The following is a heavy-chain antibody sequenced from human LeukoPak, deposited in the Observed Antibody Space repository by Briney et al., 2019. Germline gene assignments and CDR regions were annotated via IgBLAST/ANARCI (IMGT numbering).Heavy chain of an antibody. D-gene: IGHD6-6*01. CDR1: GFTFNNYA. CDR3: ARSSYSSSSSV. CDR2: INSDGSEG. J-gene: IGHJ3*01. V-gene: IGHV3-7*03. Sequence: GGSLRLSCAASGFTFNNYAMTRVRQAPGKGLEWVASINSDGSEGYYADVVKGRFTISRDNAKNSLYLQINSLRAEDTAVYYCARSSYSSSSSVWGQGTMVTVSS.